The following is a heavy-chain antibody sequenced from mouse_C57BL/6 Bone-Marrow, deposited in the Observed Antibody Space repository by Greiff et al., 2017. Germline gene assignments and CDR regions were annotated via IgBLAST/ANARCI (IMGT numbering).Heavy chain of an antibody. CDR3: AMPTVAPYYFDY. J-gene: IGHJ2*01. V-gene: IGHV1-74*01. Sequence: QVQLQQPGADLVKPGASVKVSCKASGYTFTSYWMHWVRQRPGQGLEWIGRIHPSDSDTNYNQKFKGKATLTVDKSSSTAYMQLSSLTSEDSAVYYCAMPTVAPYYFDYWGQGTTLTVSS. CDR1: GYTFTSYW. D-gene: IGHD1-1*01. CDR2: IHPSDSDT.